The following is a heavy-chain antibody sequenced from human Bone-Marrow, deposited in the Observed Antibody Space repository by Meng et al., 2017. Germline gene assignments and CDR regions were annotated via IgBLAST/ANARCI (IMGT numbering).Heavy chain of an antibody. CDR3: AKDHVAGNYFDY. CDR1: GFTFSSYA. CDR2: ISGSGGST. D-gene: IGHD6-19*01. Sequence: GQRVGSGGGLVQPGGSLRLACAASGFTFSSYAMSWVRQAPGKGLEWVSAISGSGGSTYYADSVKGRFTISRDNSKNTLYLQMNSLRAEDTAVYYCAKDHVAGNYFDYWGQGTLVTVSS. V-gene: IGHV3-23*04. J-gene: IGHJ4*02.